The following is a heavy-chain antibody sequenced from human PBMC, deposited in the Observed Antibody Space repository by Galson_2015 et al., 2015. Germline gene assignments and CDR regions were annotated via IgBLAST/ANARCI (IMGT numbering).Heavy chain of an antibody. J-gene: IGHJ4*02. Sequence: SETLSLTCTVSGGSISSSSYYWGWLRQPPGKGLEWIGSIYYSGSTYYNPSLKSRVTISVDTSKNQFSLRLSSVSAADTAVYYCARGSKRRDYYDSSGLFDYWGQGTLVTVSS. CDR3: ARGSKRRDYYDSSGLFDY. V-gene: IGHV4-39*07. D-gene: IGHD3-22*01. CDR2: IYYSGST. CDR1: GGSISSSSYY.